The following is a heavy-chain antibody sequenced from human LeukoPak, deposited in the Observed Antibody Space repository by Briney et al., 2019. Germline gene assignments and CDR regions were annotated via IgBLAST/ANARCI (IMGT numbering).Heavy chain of an antibody. CDR3: AISGSYYLARSQLFDY. D-gene: IGHD1-26*01. V-gene: IGHV4-59*08. J-gene: IGHJ4*02. CDR1: GGSINNYY. Sequence: SETLSLTCTVSGGSINNYYWSWIRQPPGKGLEWIGHIYYSGTTNYNPSLKSRVTISVDTSKNQFSLKLSSVTAADTAVYYCAISGSYYLARSQLFDYWGQGTLVTVSS. CDR2: IYYSGTT.